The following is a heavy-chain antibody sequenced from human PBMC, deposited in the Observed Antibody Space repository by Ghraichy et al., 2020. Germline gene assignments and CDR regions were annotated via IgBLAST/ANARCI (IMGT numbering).Heavy chain of an antibody. CDR2: ISSSSSTI. D-gene: IGHD3-22*01. J-gene: IGHJ4*02. V-gene: IGHV3-48*02. CDR1: GFTFSSYS. CDR3: ARQIGGGYSSPSVDY. Sequence: GGSLRLSCAASGFTFSSYSMNWVRQAPGKGLEWVSYISSSSSTIYYADSVKGRFTISRDNAKNSLYLQMNSLRDEDTAVYYCARQIGGGYSSPSVDYRGQGTLVTVSS.